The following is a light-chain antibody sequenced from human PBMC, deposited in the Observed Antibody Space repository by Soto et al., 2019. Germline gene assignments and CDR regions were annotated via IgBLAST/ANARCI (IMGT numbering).Light chain of an antibody. V-gene: IGKV1-27*01. Sequence: DIQMTQSPSSLSASVGDRVTITCRASQGISNYLAWYQQKPGKDPKLLISSASTLQSAVPSRFSGSGSGTDFTLPISSLQPEDVATYYCQKYNSGPPTFGQGTKVDIK. CDR1: QGISNY. CDR2: SAS. CDR3: QKYNSGPPT. J-gene: IGKJ1*01.